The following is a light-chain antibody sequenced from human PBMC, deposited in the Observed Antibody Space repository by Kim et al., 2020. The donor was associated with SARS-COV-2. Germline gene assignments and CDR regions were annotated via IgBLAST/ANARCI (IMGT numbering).Light chain of an antibody. CDR1: SSNIGSNY. Sequence: PGQRVTISGSGSSSNIGSNYVYWYQQLPGTAPKLLIYRNKQRPSGVPDRFSGSKSGTSASLAISGLRSEDEADYYCAAWDDSFWVFGGGTQLTVL. CDR3: AAWDDSFWV. V-gene: IGLV1-47*01. CDR2: RNK. J-gene: IGLJ3*02.